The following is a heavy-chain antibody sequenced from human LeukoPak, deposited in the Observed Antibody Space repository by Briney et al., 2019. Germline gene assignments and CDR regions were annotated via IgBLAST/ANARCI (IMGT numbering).Heavy chain of an antibody. CDR3: AREKSTSAFDI. V-gene: IGHV4-59*01. CDR2: IYYSGST. Sequence: SETLSLTCTVSGGSISSYYWSWIRQPPGKGLEWIGCIYYSGSTNYNPSLKSRVTISVDTSKNQFSLKLSSVTAADTAVYYCAREKSTSAFDIWGQGTMVTVSS. J-gene: IGHJ3*02. CDR1: GGSISSYY.